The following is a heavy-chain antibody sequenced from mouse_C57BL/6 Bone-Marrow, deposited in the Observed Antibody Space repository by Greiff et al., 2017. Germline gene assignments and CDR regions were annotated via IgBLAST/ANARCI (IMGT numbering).Heavy chain of an antibody. Sequence: VKLQQPGAELVKPGASVKMSCKASGYTFTSYWITWVKQRPGQGLEWIGDISPGSGSTNYNEKFKSKATLTVDTSSSTAYMQLSILTSEDSAVYYCARPYYSNYWYFDVWGTGTTVTVSS. CDR2: ISPGSGST. CDR1: GYTFTSYW. V-gene: IGHV1-55*01. D-gene: IGHD2-5*01. J-gene: IGHJ1*03. CDR3: ARPYYSNYWYFDV.